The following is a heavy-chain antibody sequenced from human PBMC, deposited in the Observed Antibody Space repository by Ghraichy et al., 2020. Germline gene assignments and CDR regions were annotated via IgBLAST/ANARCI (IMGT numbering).Heavy chain of an antibody. CDR3: ARGSTMVRGVSPTGYYGMDF. J-gene: IGHJ6*02. D-gene: IGHD3-10*01. CDR2: MNPNSGNT. Sequence: ASVKVSCKASGYTFTSYDINWVRQATGQGLEWMGWMNPNSGNTDYAQNFQGRVTMTRNTSISTAYMELSSLRSDDTDVYYCARGSTMVRGVSPTGYYGMDFWVQGTTVTVSS. CDR1: GYTFTSYD. V-gene: IGHV1-8*01.